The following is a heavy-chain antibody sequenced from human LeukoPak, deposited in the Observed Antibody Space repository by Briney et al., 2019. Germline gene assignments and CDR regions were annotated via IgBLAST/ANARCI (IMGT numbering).Heavy chain of an antibody. J-gene: IGHJ6*02. V-gene: IGHV3-53*05. CDR2: IYSGGST. CDR1: GFTVSSNY. Sequence: GGSLRLSCAASGFTVSSNYMSWVRQAPGKGLEWVSVIYSGGSTYYADSVKGRFTISRDNSKNTLYLQMNSLRAEDTAVYYCAREAGTSWNHYYYYYGMDVWGQGTTVTVSS. CDR3: AREAGTSWNHYYYYYGMDV. D-gene: IGHD2-2*01.